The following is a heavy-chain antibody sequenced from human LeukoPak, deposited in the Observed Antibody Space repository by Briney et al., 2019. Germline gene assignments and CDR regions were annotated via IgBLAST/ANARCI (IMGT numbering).Heavy chain of an antibody. J-gene: IGHJ4*02. Sequence: GGSLRLSCAASGLTFRSYAMSWVRQAPGKGLEWVSVISGNGGNTYYADSVKGRFTISRDNSKNTLYLQMNSLRAEDTAVYSCATVRIMGATYYVYYWGQGTLVTVSS. CDR3: ATVRIMGATYYVYY. D-gene: IGHD1-26*01. CDR2: ISGNGGNT. CDR1: GLTFRSYA. V-gene: IGHV3-23*01.